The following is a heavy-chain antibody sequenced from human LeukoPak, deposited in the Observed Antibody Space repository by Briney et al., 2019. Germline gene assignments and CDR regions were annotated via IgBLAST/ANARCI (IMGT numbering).Heavy chain of an antibody. CDR3: ARGYIGNWFDP. Sequence: ASVKVSCKASGYTFTGYYVHWVRQAPGQGLEWMGWINPYSGDTNYAQKFQGRVTITADESTSTAYMELSSLRSEDTAVYYCARGYIGNWFDPWGQGTLVTVSS. CDR1: GYTFTGYY. D-gene: IGHD1-14*01. J-gene: IGHJ5*02. V-gene: IGHV1-2*02. CDR2: INPYSGDT.